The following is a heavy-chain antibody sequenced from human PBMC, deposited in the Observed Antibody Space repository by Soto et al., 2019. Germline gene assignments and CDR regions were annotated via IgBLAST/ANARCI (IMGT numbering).Heavy chain of an antibody. CDR3: AHPPLCNCGTCPAL. J-gene: IGHJ6*01. D-gene: IGHD2-15*01. V-gene: IGHV1-69*06. Sequence: NVARKGSGEGKIIFPIMRVRMTPGQGLEWLGGIIPIFGTVNYAQKFRGRVTITADKSTTTAYMELSSLRPEDTAVYYCAHPPLCNCGTCPALLGHGTEVT. CDR1: GEGKIIFP. CDR2: IIPIFGTV.